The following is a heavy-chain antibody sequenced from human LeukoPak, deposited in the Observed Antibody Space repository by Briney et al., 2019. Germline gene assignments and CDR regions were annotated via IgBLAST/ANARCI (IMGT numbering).Heavy chain of an antibody. CDR3: TRYYYDGSGYNEAFDV. CDR2: SINQAHSYTT. CDR1: GFSFIDHY. Sequence: PGGSLRLSCGVSGFSFIDHYMDWVRQSPGKGLEWVGRSINQAHSYTTEYAPSVKDRFIISRDTSRNSLYLQMNSLKTEDTAVYYRTRYYYDGSGYNEAFDVWGQGTMVSVSS. D-gene: IGHD3-22*01. V-gene: IGHV3-72*01. J-gene: IGHJ3*01.